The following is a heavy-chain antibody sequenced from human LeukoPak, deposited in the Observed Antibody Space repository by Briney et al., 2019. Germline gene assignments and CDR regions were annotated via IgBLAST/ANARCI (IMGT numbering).Heavy chain of an antibody. CDR2: ISGSGGST. CDR1: GFTFSSYG. D-gene: IGHD2-21*02. V-gene: IGHV3-23*01. Sequence: QPGGSLRLSCAASGFTFSSYGMSWVRQAPGKGLEWVSAISGSGGSTYYADSVKGRFTVSRDNSKNTLYVQMKSLRAEDTAVYYCAKDFVVVPGNVNYFDYWGQGTLATVSS. J-gene: IGHJ4*02. CDR3: AKDFVVVPGNVNYFDY.